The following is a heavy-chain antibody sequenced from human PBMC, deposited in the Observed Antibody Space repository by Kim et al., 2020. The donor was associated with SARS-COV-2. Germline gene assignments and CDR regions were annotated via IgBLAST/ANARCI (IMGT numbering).Heavy chain of an antibody. V-gene: IGHV4-34*01. J-gene: IGHJ4*02. D-gene: IGHD3-3*01. CDR2: INHSGTT. CDR3: ARGPVGVPHPFDY. Sequence: SETLSLTCAVYGGSFSGYYWSWIRQPPGKGLEWIGEINHSGTTNYNPSLKSRVTISVDTPKNQFSLKLSSVTAADTAVHYRARGPVGVPHPFDYWGQGT. CDR1: GGSFSGYY.